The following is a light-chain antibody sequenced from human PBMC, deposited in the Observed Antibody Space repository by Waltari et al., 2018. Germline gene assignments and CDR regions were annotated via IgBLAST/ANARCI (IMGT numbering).Light chain of an antibody. J-gene: IGKJ4*01. CDR1: HTVDNL. CDR3: LQRGNWL. CDR2: DTS. Sequence: EIVLTQSPATLSLSPGERATLSCRASHTVDNLLAGYQQKPSQPPRLLIYDTSTRATGTPARFSGSGSGADFTLTISSLEAEDFAVYYCLQRGNWLFGAGTRVEI. V-gene: IGKV3-11*01.